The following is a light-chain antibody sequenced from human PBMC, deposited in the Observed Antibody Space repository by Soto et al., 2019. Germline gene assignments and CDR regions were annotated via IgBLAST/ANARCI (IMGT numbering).Light chain of an antibody. CDR3: QQYNSYSQT. Sequence: DIQMTQYPSTLSASVGDRFTITCRASQSISSWLAWYQQKPGKAPKLLIYKASSLESGVPSRFSGSGSGTEFTLTISSLQPDDFATYYCQQYNSYSQTFGQGTKVDI. V-gene: IGKV1-5*03. CDR2: KAS. J-gene: IGKJ1*01. CDR1: QSISSW.